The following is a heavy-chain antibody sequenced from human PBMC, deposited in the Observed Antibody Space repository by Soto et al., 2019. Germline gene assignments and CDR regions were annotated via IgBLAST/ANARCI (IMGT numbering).Heavy chain of an antibody. CDR3: ARGRLTGEIQFDDAFDI. CDR1: GYTFTSYG. V-gene: IGHV1-18*04. D-gene: IGHD7-27*01. J-gene: IGHJ3*02. Sequence: VQLVQSGAEVKKPGASVKVSCKDSGYTFTSYGISWVRQAPGQGLEWMGWISAYNGNTNYAQKLQGRVTMTTDTSTSTANMELRSLRSDDTAVYYCARGRLTGEIQFDDAFDIWGQGTMVTVSS. CDR2: ISAYNGNT.